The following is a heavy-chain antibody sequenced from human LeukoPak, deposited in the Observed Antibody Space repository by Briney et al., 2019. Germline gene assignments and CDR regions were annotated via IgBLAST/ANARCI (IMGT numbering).Heavy chain of an antibody. CDR1: GFTFSSYS. V-gene: IGHV3-21*01. J-gene: IGHJ5*02. CDR2: ISSSSSYI. Sequence: GGSLRHSCAASGFTFSSYSMNWVRQAPGKGLEWVSSISSSSSYIYYADSVKGRFTISRDNAKNSLYLQMNSLRAEDTAVYYCARDYYGDYGRYNWFDPWGQGTLVTVSS. D-gene: IGHD4-17*01. CDR3: ARDYYGDYGRYNWFDP.